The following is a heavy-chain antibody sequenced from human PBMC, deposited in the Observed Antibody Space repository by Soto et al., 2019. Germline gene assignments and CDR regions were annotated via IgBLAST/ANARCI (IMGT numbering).Heavy chain of an antibody. J-gene: IGHJ4*02. V-gene: IGHV4-59*01. D-gene: IGHD2-2*01. Sequence: SETLSLTCTVSGGSISSYYWSWIRQPPGKGLEWIGYIYYSGSTNYNPSLKSRVTISVDTSKNQFSLKLSSVTAADTAVYYCAREEVPAAFDYWGQGTLVTVSS. CDR2: IYYSGST. CDR3: AREEVPAAFDY. CDR1: GGSISSYY.